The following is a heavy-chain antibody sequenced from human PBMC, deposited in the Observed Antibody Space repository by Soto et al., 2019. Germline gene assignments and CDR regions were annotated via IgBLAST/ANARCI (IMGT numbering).Heavy chain of an antibody. CDR3: ARGHSIYVRFDS. V-gene: IGHV4-59*02. CDR2: IYNNGRT. D-gene: IGHD3-3*02. J-gene: IGHJ4*02. Sequence: QVHLQESGPGRVKPSETLSLTCSVSGGSVYDFYWNWLRQTPGKGLEWIGNIYNNGRTNYNPSLKNRVTISIDTSKTQFSLHLSSVTTADTAMYFCARGHSIYVRFDSWGQGTLVAVSS. CDR1: GGSVYDFY.